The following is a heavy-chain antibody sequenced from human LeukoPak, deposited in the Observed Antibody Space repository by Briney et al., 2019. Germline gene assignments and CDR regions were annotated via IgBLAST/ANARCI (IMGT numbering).Heavy chain of an antibody. Sequence: ASVKVSCKASGYNFNGFAVSWVRQAPGQGLEWMGWISASSGNTELAQRLQGRVTMTTDTSTSTAYMELRSLRSDDTAVYYCARGFGVVAATISYLYYYMDVWGKGTTVTVSS. D-gene: IGHD2-15*01. V-gene: IGHV1-18*01. J-gene: IGHJ6*03. CDR2: ISASSGNT. CDR1: GYNFNGFA. CDR3: ARGFGVVAATISYLYYYMDV.